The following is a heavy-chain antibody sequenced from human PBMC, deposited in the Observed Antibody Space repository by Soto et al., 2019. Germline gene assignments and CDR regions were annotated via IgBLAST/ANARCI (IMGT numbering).Heavy chain of an antibody. CDR2: INHSGST. D-gene: IGHD3-10*01. V-gene: IGHV4-34*01. Sequence: QVQLQQWGAGLLKPSETLSLTCAVYGGSFSGYYWSWIRQPPGKGLEWIAEINHSGSTNYNPSLKSRVTISIDTSKNQFSLKLSSVTAADTAVYYCARGGPVLLWLGELLGFDYWGQGTLVTVSS. CDR3: ARGGPVLLWLGELLGFDY. J-gene: IGHJ4*02. CDR1: GGSFSGYY.